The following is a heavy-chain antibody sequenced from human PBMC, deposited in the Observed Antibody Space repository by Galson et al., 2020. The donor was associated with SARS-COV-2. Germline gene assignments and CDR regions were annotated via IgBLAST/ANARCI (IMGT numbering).Heavy chain of an antibody. Sequence: GESLKISCAASGFTFSNYAMSWVRQAPGKGLEWVSAIGGSGGSTYYADSVKGRFTISRDNSKNTLYLQMNSLRAEDTAVYYCAKRDDSSGYPYYFDYWGQGTLVTVS. CDR3: AKRDDSSGYPYYFDY. D-gene: IGHD3-22*01. J-gene: IGHJ4*02. CDR2: IGGSGGST. V-gene: IGHV3-23*01. CDR1: GFTFSNYA.